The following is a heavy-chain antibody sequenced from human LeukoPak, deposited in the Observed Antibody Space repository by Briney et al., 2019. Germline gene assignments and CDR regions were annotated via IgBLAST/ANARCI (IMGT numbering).Heavy chain of an antibody. CDR1: GFSFGDYS. D-gene: IGHD3-10*02. CDR2: ISGSGGST. Sequence: GGSLRLSCTSSGFSFGDYSMTWVRQAPGKGLEWVSAISGSGGSTFYADSVEGRFTISRDNSKNTLYLRMRSLRAEDTAVYYCAELGITMIGGVWGKGTTVTISS. J-gene: IGHJ6*04. CDR3: AELGITMIGGV. V-gene: IGHV3-23*01.